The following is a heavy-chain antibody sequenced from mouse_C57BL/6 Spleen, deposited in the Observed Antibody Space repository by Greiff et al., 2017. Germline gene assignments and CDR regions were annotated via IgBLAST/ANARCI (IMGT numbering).Heavy chain of an antibody. CDR3: ASSTTVVAPDFDY. D-gene: IGHD1-1*01. CDR1: GYSFTDYN. V-gene: IGHV1-39*01. J-gene: IGHJ2*01. CDR2: INPNYGTT. Sequence: QLQESGPELVKPGASVKISCKASGYSFTDYNMNWVKQSTGKSLEWIGVINPNYGTTSYNQKFKGKATLTVDQSSSTAFMQLNSLTSEDSAVYYCASSTTVVAPDFDYWGQGTTLTASS.